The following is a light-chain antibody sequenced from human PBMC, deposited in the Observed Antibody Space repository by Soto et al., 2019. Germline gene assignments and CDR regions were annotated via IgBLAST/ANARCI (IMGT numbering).Light chain of an antibody. CDR2: LGS. J-gene: IGKJ1*01. CDR3: MQALQTPRT. CDR1: QSLLHSNGYNY. Sequence: DIVMTQSPLSLPVTPGEPASISCRSSQSLLHSNGYNYLDWYLQKPGQSPQLLIYLGSNRASGVPERFSGSGSGTDFTLKISRVEAEDVGVYYCMQALQTPRTFVQGTKVEIK. V-gene: IGKV2-28*01.